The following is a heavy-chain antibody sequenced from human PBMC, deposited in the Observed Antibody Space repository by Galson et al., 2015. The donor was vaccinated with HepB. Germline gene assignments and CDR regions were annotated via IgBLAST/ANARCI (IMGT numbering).Heavy chain of an antibody. V-gene: IGHV3-23*01. CDR2: ISGSGGST. CDR1: GFTFSSYA. CDR3: AKSSVVVTANYAFDI. Sequence: SLRLSCAASGFTFSSYAMSWVRQAPGKGLEWDSAISGSGGSTYYADSVKGRFTISRENAKNTLYLQMNSLRAEDTAVYYCAKSSVVVTANYAFDIWAQGTIVTVSS. D-gene: IGHD2-21*02. J-gene: IGHJ3*02.